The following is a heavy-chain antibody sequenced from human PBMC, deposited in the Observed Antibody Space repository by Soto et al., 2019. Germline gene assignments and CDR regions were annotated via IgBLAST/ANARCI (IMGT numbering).Heavy chain of an antibody. CDR3: VRGDKGGFDL. J-gene: IGHJ3*01. CDR2: IHSDGSTT. Sequence: PGGSLRLSCAASGFTFNYYWMHWVRQAPGQGLVWVSHIHSDGSTTTYADSVKGRFTISGDNAKNTLYLQMNSLSAEDTAVYYCVRGDKGGFDLWGQGTTVTVSS. D-gene: IGHD2-21*02. CDR1: GFTFNYYW. V-gene: IGHV3-74*01.